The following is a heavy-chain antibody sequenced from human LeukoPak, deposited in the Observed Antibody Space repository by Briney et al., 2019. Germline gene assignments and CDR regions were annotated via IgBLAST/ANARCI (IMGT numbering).Heavy chain of an antibody. Sequence: PSETLSLTCTVSGYSISSGYYWSWIRQPPGKGLEWIGEINHGGSTNYNPSLKSRVTISVDTSKNQFSLKLSSVTAADTAVYYCARRTGYWGQGTLVTVSS. CDR3: ARRTGY. D-gene: IGHD1-14*01. V-gene: IGHV4-38-2*02. CDR1: GYSISSGYY. J-gene: IGHJ4*02. CDR2: INHGGST.